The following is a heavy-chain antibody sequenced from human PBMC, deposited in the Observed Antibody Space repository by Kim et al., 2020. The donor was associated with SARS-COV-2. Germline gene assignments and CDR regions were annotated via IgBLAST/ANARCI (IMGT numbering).Heavy chain of an antibody. Sequence: SETLSLTCAVYGGSFSGYYWSWIRQPPGKGLEWIGEINHSGSTNYNPSLKSRVTISVDTSKNQFSLKLSSVTAADTAVYYCAWGTVVRPLDYWGQGTLVT. CDR3: AWGTVVRPLDY. D-gene: IGHD2-15*01. CDR1: GGSFSGYY. V-gene: IGHV4-34*01. CDR2: INHSGST. J-gene: IGHJ4*02.